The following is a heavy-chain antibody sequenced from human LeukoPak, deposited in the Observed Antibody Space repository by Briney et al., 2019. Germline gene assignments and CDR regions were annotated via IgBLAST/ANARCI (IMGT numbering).Heavy chain of an antibody. D-gene: IGHD5-24*01. V-gene: IGHV5-51*01. Sequence: KIGESLKISCKASGFTFTNYWIGWVRQMPGKGLEWMGIIYPGDSDTRYSPSFQGHVTISADKSLSTAYLQWSSLKASDTAMYYCARRGRDGYHKGWGDYWGQGTLVTVSS. CDR3: ARRGRDGYHKGWGDY. CDR2: IYPGDSDT. CDR1: GFTFTNYW. J-gene: IGHJ4*02.